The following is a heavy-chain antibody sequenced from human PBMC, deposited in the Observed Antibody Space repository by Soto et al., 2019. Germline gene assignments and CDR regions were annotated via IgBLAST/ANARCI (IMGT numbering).Heavy chain of an antibody. CDR1: GFSLNTRYEA. V-gene: IGHV2-5*01. CDR3: AYSFDAPGWMYFFEY. D-gene: IGHD3-9*01. Sequence: QITLKESGPTVVKPTQTLTLTCSFSGFSLNTRYEAVGWVRQPPGEALEWLALIYGNDDKRYSPSLKGSLTISKDTSDDRVVLAMTNMDPVDTGTYFRAYSFDAPGWMYFFEYWGQGALVTVSS. CDR2: IYGNDDK. J-gene: IGHJ4*02.